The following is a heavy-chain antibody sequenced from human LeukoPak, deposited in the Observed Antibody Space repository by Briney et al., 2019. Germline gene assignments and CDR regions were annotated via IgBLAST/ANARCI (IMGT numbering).Heavy chain of an antibody. CDR3: ARVKANSSSRKKRTFDY. D-gene: IGHD6-13*01. J-gene: IGHJ4*02. CDR1: GDSVSSNSAA. V-gene: IGHV6-1*01. Sequence: SQTLSLTCAISGDSVSSNSAAWNWIRQSPSRGLEWLGRTYYRSKWYNDYAVSVKSRITINPDTSKNQFSLQLNSVTPEDTAVYYCARVKANSSSRKKRTFDYWGQGTLVTVSS. CDR2: TYYRSKWYN.